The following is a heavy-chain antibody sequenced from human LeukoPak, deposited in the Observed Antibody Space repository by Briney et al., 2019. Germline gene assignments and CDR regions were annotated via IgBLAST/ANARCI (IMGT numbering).Heavy chain of an antibody. CDR2: INPSGGST. Sequence: ASVKVSCKASGYTFTSYYMHWVRQAPGQGLEWMGIINPSGGSTTYVQKFQGRVTMTRDMSTSTVYMELSSLRSEDTAVYYCARDLGSGPTDYWGQGTLVTVSS. V-gene: IGHV1-46*01. D-gene: IGHD6-19*01. CDR3: ARDLGSGPTDY. J-gene: IGHJ4*02. CDR1: GYTFTSYY.